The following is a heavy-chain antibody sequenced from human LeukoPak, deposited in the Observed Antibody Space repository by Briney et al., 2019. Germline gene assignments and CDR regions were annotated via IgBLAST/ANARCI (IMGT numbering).Heavy chain of an antibody. J-gene: IGHJ4*02. CDR2: MSNDGSNK. D-gene: IGHD6-13*01. CDR3: VKSGIAAAGQRGYFDY. V-gene: IGHV3-30*18. Sequence: GGSLGLSCAASGFTFSSYGMHWVRQAPGKGLEWVAVMSNDGSNKYYADSVKGRFTISRDNAKNTQYLQMNSLRAEDTGIYYCVKSGIAAAGQRGYFDYWGQGTLVTVSS. CDR1: GFTFSSYG.